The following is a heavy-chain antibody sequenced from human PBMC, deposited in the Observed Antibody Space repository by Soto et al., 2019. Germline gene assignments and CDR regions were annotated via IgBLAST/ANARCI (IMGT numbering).Heavy chain of an antibody. CDR2: IWYDGSNK. Sequence: QVQLVESGGGVVQPGRSLRLSCAASGFTFSSYGMHWVRQAPGKGLEWVAVIWYDGSNKYYADSVKGRFTISRDNSKSTLYLQMNSLRAGDPAVYYCASGSVRMAVWGQGTTVTVSS. CDR1: GFTFSSYG. J-gene: IGHJ6*02. CDR3: ASGSVRMAV. V-gene: IGHV3-33*01. D-gene: IGHD3-10*01.